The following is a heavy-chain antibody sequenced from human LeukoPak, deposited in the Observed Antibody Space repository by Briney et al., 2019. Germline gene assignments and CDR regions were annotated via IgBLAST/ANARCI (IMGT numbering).Heavy chain of an antibody. CDR1: GFTFSSYG. Sequence: EPGGSLRLSCAASGFTFSSYGMHWVRQAPGKGLERVAVISYDGSNKYYADSVKGRFTISRDNSKNTLFLQMNSLRAEDTAVYYCARPHSSAWPHAVDSWGQGTMVAVSS. V-gene: IGHV3-30*03. J-gene: IGHJ3*01. CDR3: ARPHSSAWPHAVDS. CDR2: ISYDGSNK. D-gene: IGHD6-19*01.